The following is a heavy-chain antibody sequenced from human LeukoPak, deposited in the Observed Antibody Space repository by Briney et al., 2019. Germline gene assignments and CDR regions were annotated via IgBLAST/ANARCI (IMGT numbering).Heavy chain of an antibody. V-gene: IGHV3-21*01. CDR3: ARVRDSIFGVVSHEINY. Sequence: GGSLRLSCAASGFTFSSYSMSWVRQTPGEGLEWVSSISSSSNYIYYADSVKGRFTISRDNAKNSLYLQMNSLRAEDTAVYYCARVRDSIFGVVSHEINYWGQGTLVTVSS. CDR1: GFTFSSYS. J-gene: IGHJ4*02. CDR2: ISSSSNYI. D-gene: IGHD3-3*02.